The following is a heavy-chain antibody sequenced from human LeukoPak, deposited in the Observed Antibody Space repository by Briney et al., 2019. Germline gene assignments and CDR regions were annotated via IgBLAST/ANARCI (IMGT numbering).Heavy chain of an antibody. J-gene: IGHJ4*02. CDR2: ISGYNGNT. CDR1: GYTFTSYG. CDR3: ARGGYYDSSGYYYGIDY. D-gene: IGHD3-22*01. V-gene: IGHV1-18*01. Sequence: ASVKVSCKASGYTFTSYGISWVRQAPGQGLEWMGWISGYNGNTNYAQKLQGRVTMTTDTSTSTAYMELRSLRSDDTAVYYCARGGYYDSSGYYYGIDYWGQGILVTVSS.